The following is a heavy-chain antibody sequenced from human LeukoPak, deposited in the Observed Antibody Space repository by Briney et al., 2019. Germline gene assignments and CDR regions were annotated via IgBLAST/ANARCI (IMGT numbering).Heavy chain of an antibody. D-gene: IGHD6-19*01. CDR1: GFTFSSYG. V-gene: IGHV3-30*18. CDR3: AKDISGWYDYYYGMDV. Sequence: GGSLRLSCAASGFTFSSYGMHWVRQAPGKGLEWAAVISYDGSNKYYADSVKGRFTISRDNSKNTLYLQMNSLRAEDTAVYYCAKDISGWYDYYYGMDVWGQGTTVTVSS. CDR2: ISYDGSNK. J-gene: IGHJ6*02.